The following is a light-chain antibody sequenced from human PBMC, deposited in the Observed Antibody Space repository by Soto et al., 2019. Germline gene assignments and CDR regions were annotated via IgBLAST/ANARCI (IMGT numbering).Light chain of an antibody. V-gene: IGLV2-23*02. J-gene: IGLJ3*02. Sequence: QSALTQPASVSGSPGQSITISCTGSSSDVGVSNLVSWYQQHPGKAPKLIIYEVSQRPSGVSNRFSGSKSGNTASLTISGLQADDGGDYYCCSYAYRRWLFGAGTKVTVL. CDR3: CSYAYRRWL. CDR2: EVS. CDR1: SSDVGVSNL.